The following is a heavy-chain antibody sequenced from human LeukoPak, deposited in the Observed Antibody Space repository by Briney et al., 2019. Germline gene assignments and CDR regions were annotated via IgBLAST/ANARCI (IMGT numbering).Heavy chain of an antibody. V-gene: IGHV3-9*01. Sequence: PGGSLRLSCAASGFTFDDYAMHWVRQAPGKGLEWVSGISWNSGSIGYADSVKGRFTISRDNSKNTLYLQMNSLRAEDTAVYYCAGEGAHGDYDYWGQGTLVTVSS. CDR2: ISWNSGSI. J-gene: IGHJ4*02. CDR1: GFTFDDYA. D-gene: IGHD4-17*01. CDR3: AGEGAHGDYDY.